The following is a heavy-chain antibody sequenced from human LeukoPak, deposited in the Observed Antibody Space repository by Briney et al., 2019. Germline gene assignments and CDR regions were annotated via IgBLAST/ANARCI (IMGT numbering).Heavy chain of an antibody. J-gene: IGHJ5*02. CDR2: TYYRSKWYN. D-gene: IGHD6-13*01. Sequence: SQTLSLTCAISGDSVSSNSAAWNWIRQSPSRGLEWLGRTYYRSKWYNDYAVSVKSRITINPDTSKNQFSLKLSSVTAADTAVYYCARGQGRSSSWYGGMSNWFDPWGQGTLVTVSS. CDR3: ARGQGRSSSWYGGMSNWFDP. CDR1: GDSVSSNSAA. V-gene: IGHV6-1*01.